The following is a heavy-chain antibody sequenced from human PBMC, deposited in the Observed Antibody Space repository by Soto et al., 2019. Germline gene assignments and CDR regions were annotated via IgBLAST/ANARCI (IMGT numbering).Heavy chain of an antibody. CDR2: INPNSGGT. CDR3: ARELATAKPEGIDF. V-gene: IGHV1-2*02. CDR1: GYTFSGYY. J-gene: IGHJ4*02. D-gene: IGHD1-1*01. Sequence: GASVKVSCKASGYTFSGYYIHWVRQAPGQGLEWMGWINPNSGGTKYAQKFQGGVTMTRDTSITTAYMELSRLRSGDTAVYYCARELATAKPEGIDFWGQGTLVTVSS.